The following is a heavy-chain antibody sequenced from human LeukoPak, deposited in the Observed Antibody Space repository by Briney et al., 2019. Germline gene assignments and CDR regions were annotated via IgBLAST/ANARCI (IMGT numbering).Heavy chain of an antibody. J-gene: IGHJ4*02. D-gene: IGHD2-21*02. Sequence: GRSLRLFCAVSGITLSSYWMDCLRQDPGRGLLWLSRINTPGNYNNYASSVKGRFTISRANPKNTLYLQLSSLRADDTAVYYCVTAIGDYNDFWGQGTLVSVSS. CDR3: VTAIGDYNDF. V-gene: IGHV3-74*01. CDR1: GITLSSYW. CDR2: INTPGNYN.